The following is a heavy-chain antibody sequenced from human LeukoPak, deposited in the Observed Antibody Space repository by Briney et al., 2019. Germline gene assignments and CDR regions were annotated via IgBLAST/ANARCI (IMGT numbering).Heavy chain of an antibody. J-gene: IGHJ4*02. V-gene: IGHV3-7*01. CDR1: GFTFSSYW. D-gene: IGHD2-15*01. CDR3: ARTPSLYCSGGSCYDY. Sequence: GGPLRLSCAASGFTFSSYWMSWVRQAPGKGLEWVANIKQDGSEKYYVDSVKGRFTISRDNAKNSLYLQMNSLRAEDTAVYYCARTPSLYCSGGSCYDYWGQGTLVTVSS. CDR2: IKQDGSEK.